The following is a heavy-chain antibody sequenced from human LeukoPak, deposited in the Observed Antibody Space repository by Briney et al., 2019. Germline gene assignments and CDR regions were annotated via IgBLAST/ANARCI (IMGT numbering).Heavy chain of an antibody. V-gene: IGHV4-39*01. J-gene: IGHJ4*02. D-gene: IGHD3-10*01. CDR1: GGSISSSSFY. Sequence: SETLSLTCTVPGGSISSSSFYWDWIRQPPGKGLEWIAAIYYSGSTYYNPSLKSRVTISVDTSKNQFSLRLSSVTAADTAIYYCARHGAHYYSGSGSYYTTAFDSWGQGTLVTASS. CDR3: ARHGAHYYSGSGSYYTTAFDS. CDR2: IYYSGST.